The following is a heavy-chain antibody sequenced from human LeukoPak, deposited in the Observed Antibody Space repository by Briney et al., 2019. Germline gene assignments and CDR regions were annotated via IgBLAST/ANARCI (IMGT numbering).Heavy chain of an antibody. CDR2: IYYSGST. D-gene: IGHD3-10*01. V-gene: IGHV4-30-4*07. Sequence: PSQTLSLTCAVSGGSISSGGYAWSWIRQPPGKGLEWIGYIYYSGSTNYNPSLKSRVTISVDTSKNQFSLKLSSVTAADTAVYYCARSRITMVRGGWFDPWGQGTLVTVSS. CDR1: GGSISSGGYA. CDR3: ARSRITMVRGGWFDP. J-gene: IGHJ5*02.